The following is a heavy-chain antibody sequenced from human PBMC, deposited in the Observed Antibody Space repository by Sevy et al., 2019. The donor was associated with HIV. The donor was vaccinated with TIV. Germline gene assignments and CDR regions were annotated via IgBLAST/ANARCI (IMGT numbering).Heavy chain of an antibody. CDR3: ATTKDYYESSGSPFDS. J-gene: IGHJ4*02. Sequence: ASVKVSCRVSGYTLTKSAMHWVRRAPGKGLEWMGSFDPEDDETIYAQKFQGRVMMTEDTSTDTAYMELSSLRSEDTAVYYCATTKDYYESSGSPFDSWGQGTLVTVSS. D-gene: IGHD3-22*01. CDR1: GYTLTKSA. V-gene: IGHV1-24*01. CDR2: FDPEDDET.